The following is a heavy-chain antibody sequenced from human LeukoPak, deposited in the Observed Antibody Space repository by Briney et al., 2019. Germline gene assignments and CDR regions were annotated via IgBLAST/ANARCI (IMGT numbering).Heavy chain of an antibody. J-gene: IGHJ4*02. CDR3: ARETYYDSSGMYYFDY. V-gene: IGHV3-53*01. Sequence: GGSLRLSCAASGFTVSSNYMSWVRQAPGKGLEWVSVIYSGGSTYYTGSVKGRFTISRDNSKNTLYLQMNSLRAEDTAVYYCARETYYDSSGMYYFDYWGQGTLVTVSS. CDR1: GFTVSSNY. D-gene: IGHD3-22*01. CDR2: IYSGGST.